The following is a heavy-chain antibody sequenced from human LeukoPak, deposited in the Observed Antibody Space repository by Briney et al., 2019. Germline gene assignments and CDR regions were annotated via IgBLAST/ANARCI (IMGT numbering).Heavy chain of an antibody. CDR1: GVSFSNDGYY. CDR3: ARGTGY. Sequence: SQTLSLTCTVSGVSFSNDGYYWSWTRQHPGKGLEWIGCIHYSGTTHYNPSLKSRVTISIDTAENQFSLKLTSVTVADTAVYYCARGTGYWGQGTLVTVSS. V-gene: IGHV4-31*03. J-gene: IGHJ4*02. CDR2: IHYSGTT. D-gene: IGHD1-14*01.